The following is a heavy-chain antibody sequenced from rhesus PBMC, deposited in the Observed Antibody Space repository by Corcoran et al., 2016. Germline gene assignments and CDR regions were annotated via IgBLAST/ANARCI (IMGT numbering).Heavy chain of an antibody. CDR1: GYSFTSYW. J-gene: IGHJ6*01. V-gene: IGHV5-20*01. D-gene: IGHD6-31*01. Sequence: EAQLVQSGAEVKRPGESLKIPCKTSGYSFTSYWISWVRQMPGKGLEWMGAIDPIDSDTSYPPSFPGQVTISADKSISTAYLQWSRLKASDTATYYCAKHLQGGIAAAGSYGLDSWGQGVVVTVSS. CDR2: IDPIDSDT. CDR3: AKHLQGGIAAAGSYGLDS.